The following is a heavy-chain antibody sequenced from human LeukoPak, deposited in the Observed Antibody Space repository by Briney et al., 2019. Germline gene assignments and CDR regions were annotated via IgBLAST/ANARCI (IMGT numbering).Heavy chain of an antibody. CDR1: GYTFTGYY. V-gene: IGHV1-2*02. J-gene: IGHJ4*02. CDR2: INPNSGGT. CDR3: ARDLEYSSGWYPDY. Sequence: ASVKVSCKASGYTFTGYYMHWVRQAPGQGLEWMGWINPNSGGTNYAQKFQGRVTMTRDTSISTAYTELSRLRSDDTAVYYCARDLEYSSGWYPDYWGQGTLVTVSS. D-gene: IGHD6-19*01.